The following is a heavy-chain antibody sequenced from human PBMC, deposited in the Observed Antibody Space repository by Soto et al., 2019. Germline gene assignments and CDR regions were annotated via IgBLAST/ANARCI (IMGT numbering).Heavy chain of an antibody. D-gene: IGHD6-19*01. CDR2: ISAYNGNT. CDR1: GYTFTSYG. V-gene: IGHV1-18*01. J-gene: IGHJ4*02. CDR3: ARAXRGXGWYDLYKILDY. Sequence: QVQLVQSGAEVKKPGASVKVSCKASGYTFTSYGISWVXXXPGXGLEWMGWISAYNGNTNYAQKLQGRVTMTTDTSTSTAYMXLXXLRSXXTXXXYXARAXRGXGWYDLYKILDYWGQGTLVTVSS.